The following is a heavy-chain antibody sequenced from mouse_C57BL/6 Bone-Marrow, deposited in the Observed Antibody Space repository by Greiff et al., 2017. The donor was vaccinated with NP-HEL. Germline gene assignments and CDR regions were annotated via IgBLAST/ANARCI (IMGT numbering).Heavy chain of an antibody. CDR3: ARDAQATAMDY. CDR2: ISYDGSN. Sequence: ESGPGLVKPSQSLSLTCSVTGYSITSGYYWNWIRQFPGNKLEWMGYISYDGSNNYNPSLKNRISITRDTSKNQFFLKLNSVTTEDTATYYCARDAQATAMDYWGQGTSVTVSS. D-gene: IGHD3-2*02. CDR1: GYSITSGYY. J-gene: IGHJ4*01. V-gene: IGHV3-6*01.